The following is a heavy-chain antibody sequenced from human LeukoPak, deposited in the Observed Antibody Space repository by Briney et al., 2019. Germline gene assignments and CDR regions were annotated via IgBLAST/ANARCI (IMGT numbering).Heavy chain of an antibody. CDR3: AREYSSSWSLRYYYYGMDV. CDR2: ISGSGGST. Sequence: PGGSLRLSCAASGFTFSSYAMSWVRQAPGKGLEWVSAISGSGGSTYYADSVKGRFTISRDNAKNSLYLQMNSLRAEDTAVYYCAREYSSSWSLRYYYYGMDVWGQGTTVTVSS. CDR1: GFTFSSYA. D-gene: IGHD6-13*01. J-gene: IGHJ6*02. V-gene: IGHV3-23*01.